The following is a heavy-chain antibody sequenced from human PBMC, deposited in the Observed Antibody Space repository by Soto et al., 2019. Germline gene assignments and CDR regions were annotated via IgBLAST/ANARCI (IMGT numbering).Heavy chain of an antibody. CDR2: ISAGNGNT. J-gene: IGHJ4*02. D-gene: IGHD3-16*01. V-gene: IGHV1-3*01. CDR1: GYTFTSYA. Sequence: QVQLVQSGAEVKKPGVSVKVACKASGYTFTSYAMHWVRQAPGQRLEWMGWISAGNGNTKYSQKFQGRVTITRDTSASTAYMELSSLRSEDTAVYYCARDALGPGGYWGQGTLVTVSS. CDR3: ARDALGPGGY.